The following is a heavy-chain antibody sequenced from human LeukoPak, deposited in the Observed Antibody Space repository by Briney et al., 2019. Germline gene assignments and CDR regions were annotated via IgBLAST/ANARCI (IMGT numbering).Heavy chain of an antibody. CDR2: TWYEGSNK. Sequence: PGGSLRLSCAASGFSFSSYGMHWVRHAPGKGLEWVAVTWYEGSNKYYVDSVQGRFTISRDNSKNTLYLQMNSLRAEDTAVYYCARDTGFCSGGSCYSGVFDPWGQGTLVTVSS. J-gene: IGHJ5*02. V-gene: IGHV3-33*01. CDR1: GFSFSSYG. D-gene: IGHD2-15*01. CDR3: ARDTGFCSGGSCYSGVFDP.